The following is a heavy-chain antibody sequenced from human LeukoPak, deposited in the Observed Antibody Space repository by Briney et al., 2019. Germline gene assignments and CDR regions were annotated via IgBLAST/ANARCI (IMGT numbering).Heavy chain of an antibody. CDR2: IYYSGSI. V-gene: IGHV4-39*07. D-gene: IGHD5-12*01. CDR3: ARTKDIVATNYYFDY. CDR1: GGSISSSSYY. Sequence: SETLSLTCTVSGGSISSSSYYWGWIRQPPGKGLEWIGSIYYSGSIYYNPSLKSRVTISVDTSKNQFSLKLSSVTAADTAVYYCARTKDIVATNYYFDYWGQGTLVTVSS. J-gene: IGHJ4*02.